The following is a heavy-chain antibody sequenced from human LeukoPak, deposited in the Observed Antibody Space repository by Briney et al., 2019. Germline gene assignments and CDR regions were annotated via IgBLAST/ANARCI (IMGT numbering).Heavy chain of an antibody. CDR2: FDPEDAEV. V-gene: IGHV1-24*01. Sequence: ASVKVSCKVSGNTLTDLSIHWVRQAPGKGLDWMGGFDPEDAEVAYAEKFQDRVTMTEDPSADTAYLELSSLRSEDTAVYYCAAEGQWSLVHYFNSWGQGTLVTVSS. J-gene: IGHJ4*02. CDR3: AAEGQWSLVHYFNS. CDR1: GNTLTDLS. D-gene: IGHD2-15*01.